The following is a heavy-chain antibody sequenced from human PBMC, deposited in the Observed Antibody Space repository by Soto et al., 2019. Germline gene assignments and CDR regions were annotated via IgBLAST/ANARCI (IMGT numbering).Heavy chain of an antibody. CDR2: IFYSGSS. D-gene: IGHD3-22*01. Sequence: SETLSLTCSVSGGSISSGDYYWSWIRQPPGKGLEWIGNIFYSGSSYFNPSLKSRVTMSVDTSKNQFSLKLSSVTAADTAVYYCARDTHSNSSGYYYYYYYGLDVWGQGTTVTVS. CDR1: GGSISSGDYY. V-gene: IGHV4-30-4*01. J-gene: IGHJ6*02. CDR3: ARDTHSNSSGYYYYYYYGLDV.